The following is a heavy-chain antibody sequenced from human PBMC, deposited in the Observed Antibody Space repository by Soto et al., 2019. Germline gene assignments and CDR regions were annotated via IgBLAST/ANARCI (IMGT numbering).Heavy chain of an antibody. D-gene: IGHD3-22*01. J-gene: IGHJ3*02. Sequence: GGSLRLSCAASGFTFSSYAMSWVRQAPGKGLEWVSAISGSGGSTYYADSVKGRFTISRDNSKNTLYLQMNSLRAEDTAVYYCAKALYDSSGYFIGGDAFDIWGQGTMVTVSS. CDR2: ISGSGGST. CDR1: GFTFSSYA. V-gene: IGHV3-23*01. CDR3: AKALYDSSGYFIGGDAFDI.